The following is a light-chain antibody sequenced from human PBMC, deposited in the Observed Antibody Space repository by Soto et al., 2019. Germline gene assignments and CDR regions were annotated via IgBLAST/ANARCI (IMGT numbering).Light chain of an antibody. V-gene: IGKV1-27*01. CDR1: QGISSY. J-gene: IGKJ4*01. CDR3: QKYNSAPLT. Sequence: DVQMTXSPSSLSASVGERVTITCRGSQGISSYLAWYQQKPGKVPKLLIYAASTLQSGVPSRLSGSGSGTDFTLTISSLQPEDVATYYCQKYNSAPLTFGGVTKVDIK. CDR2: AAS.